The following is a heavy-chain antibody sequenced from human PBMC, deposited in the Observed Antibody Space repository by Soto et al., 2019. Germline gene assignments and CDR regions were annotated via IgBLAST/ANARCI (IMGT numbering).Heavy chain of an antibody. J-gene: IGHJ4*02. CDR1: GYTFTSYG. D-gene: IGHD3-22*01. CDR2: ISAYNGNT. Sequence: ASVKVSCKASGYTFTSYGISWVRQAPGQGLEWMGWISAYNGNTNYAQKLQGRVPMTTDTSTSTAYMELRSLRSDDTAVYYCARDLFTDDYYDSSGYNDYWGQGTLVTVSS. CDR3: ARDLFTDDYYDSSGYNDY. V-gene: IGHV1-18*01.